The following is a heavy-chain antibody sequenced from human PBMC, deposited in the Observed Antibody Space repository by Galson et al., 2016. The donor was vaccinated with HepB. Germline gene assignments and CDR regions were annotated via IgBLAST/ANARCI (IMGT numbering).Heavy chain of an antibody. CDR1: GFTFSDAW. CDR2: IKRKTDGGTT. J-gene: IGHJ5*02. D-gene: IGHD3-9*01. CDR3: TTYYGNILTAYRWFDP. Sequence: SLRLSCAASGFTFSDAWMNWVRQAPGKGLEWVGRIKRKTDGGTTDYAAPVQGRFTISRDKSKTTLYLKMNNLKNEDTAVYYCTTYYGNILTAYRWFDPWGQGTLVTVSS. V-gene: IGHV3-15*01.